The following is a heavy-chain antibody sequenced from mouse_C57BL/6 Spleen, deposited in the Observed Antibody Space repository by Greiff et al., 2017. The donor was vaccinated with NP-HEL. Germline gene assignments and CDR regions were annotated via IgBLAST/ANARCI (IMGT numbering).Heavy chain of an antibody. CDR1: GYTFTSYW. D-gene: IGHD1-1*02. V-gene: IGHV1-55*01. Sequence: QVHVKQPGAELVKPGASVKMSCKASGYTFTSYWITWVKQRPGQGLEWIGDIYPGSGSTNYNEKFKSKATLTVDTSSSTAYMQLSSLTSEDSAVYYCARDYASHGYFDVWGTGTTVTVSS. CDR3: ARDYASHGYFDV. CDR2: IYPGSGST. J-gene: IGHJ1*03.